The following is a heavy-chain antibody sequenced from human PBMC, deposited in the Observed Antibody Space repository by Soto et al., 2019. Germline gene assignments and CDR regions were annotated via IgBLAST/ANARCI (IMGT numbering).Heavy chain of an antibody. CDR3: ARSHTGDSAFRAFDI. V-gene: IGHV3-7*03. CDR1: QFSFSNYW. J-gene: IGHJ3*02. CDR2: IKKDESET. D-gene: IGHD2-21*02. Sequence: LVQSGGGLVPPGESLTVSCAPSQFSFSNYWMNWVRQAPGKALEWVANIKKDESETDYVDSVRGRFTIFRDNAKNLLYLQMRRLRVEDKAVYYCARSHTGDSAFRAFDIWGQGTVVTV.